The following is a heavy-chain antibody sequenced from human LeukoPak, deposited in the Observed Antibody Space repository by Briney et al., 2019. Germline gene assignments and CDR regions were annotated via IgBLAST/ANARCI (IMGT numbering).Heavy chain of an antibody. CDR2: ISSSSSTM. CDR1: GFAFSDYS. V-gene: IGHV3-48*02. Sequence: GSLRLSCAASGFAFSDYSMNWVRQAPGKGLEWISYISSSSSTMYYADSVKGRFTISRDNAKNSLYLHMKSLRDEDTAVYYCAHSSSVTTHFQYWGQGTLVTVSS. D-gene: IGHD6-13*01. J-gene: IGHJ1*01. CDR3: AHSSSVTTHFQY.